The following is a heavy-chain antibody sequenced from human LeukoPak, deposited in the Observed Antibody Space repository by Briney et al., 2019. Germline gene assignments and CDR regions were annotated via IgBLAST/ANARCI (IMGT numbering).Heavy chain of an antibody. D-gene: IGHD2-2*01. CDR2: ISGSGDST. CDR1: GFTFNSYT. J-gene: IGHJ5*02. CDR3: AKDSVLVPAGWFDP. Sequence: GGSLRLSCAASGFTFNSYTMYWVRQAPGKGLEWVSSISGSGDSTSYADSVKGRCTISRDNTKNTLYLQMNSLRADDTAVYYCAKDSVLVPAGWFDPWGQGTLVTVSS. V-gene: IGHV3-23*01.